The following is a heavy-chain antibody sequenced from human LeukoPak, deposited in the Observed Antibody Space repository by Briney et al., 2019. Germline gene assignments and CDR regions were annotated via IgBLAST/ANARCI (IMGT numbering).Heavy chain of an antibody. Sequence: GGSLRLSCAASGFTFSSYSMNWVRQAPGKGLEWVANINRDGSERYYVDSVKGRFTISRDDAKSSLYLQMNSLRAEDTAVYYCARRNAMDVWGQGTTVIVFS. CDR2: INRDGSER. CDR3: ARRNAMDV. V-gene: IGHV3-7*03. J-gene: IGHJ6*02. CDR1: GFTFSSYS.